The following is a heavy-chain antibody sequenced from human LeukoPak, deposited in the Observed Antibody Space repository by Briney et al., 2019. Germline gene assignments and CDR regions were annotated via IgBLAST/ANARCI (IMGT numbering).Heavy chain of an antibody. CDR2: VSSNGIYT. D-gene: IGHD4-17*01. Sequence: GGSLRLSCAASGFTFSDYGMYWVRQAPGKGLEHVSGVSSNGIYTYYANSVRGRFTISRDNSKNTLYLQMGSLRAEDMAVYYCARGPTVITFNAFDVWGQGTMVTVSS. CDR3: ARGPTVITFNAFDV. J-gene: IGHJ3*01. V-gene: IGHV3-64*01. CDR1: GFTFSDYG.